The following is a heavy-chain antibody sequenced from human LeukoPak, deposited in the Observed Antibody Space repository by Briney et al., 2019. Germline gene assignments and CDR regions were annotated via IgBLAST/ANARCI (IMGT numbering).Heavy chain of an antibody. CDR2: IYYSGST. CDR1: GGSISSSDYY. J-gene: IGHJ4*02. CDR3: AREAYSSGLGY. V-gene: IGHV4-39*07. Sequence: SETLSLTCTVSGGSISSSDYYWGWIRQPPGKGLEWIGSIYYSGSTYYNPSLKSRVTISVDTSKNQFSLQLNSVTPEDTAVYYCAREAYSSGLGYWGQGTLVTVSS. D-gene: IGHD6-19*01.